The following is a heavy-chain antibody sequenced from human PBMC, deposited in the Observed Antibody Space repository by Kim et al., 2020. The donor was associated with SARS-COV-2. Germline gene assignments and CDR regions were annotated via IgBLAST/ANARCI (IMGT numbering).Heavy chain of an antibody. CDR1: GGSFSGYY. D-gene: IGHD4-4*01. CDR2: ITHSGST. J-gene: IGHJ6*02. Sequence: SETLSLTCAVYGGSFSGYYWSWIRQPPGKGLEWIGEITHSGSTNYNPSLKSRVTISVDTAKNQFSLKLSSVTAADTALYYCARDPNRSTGQNYYYYGMDVWRQWTTVTVSS. CDR3: ARDPNRSTGQNYYYYGMDV. V-gene: IGHV4-34*01.